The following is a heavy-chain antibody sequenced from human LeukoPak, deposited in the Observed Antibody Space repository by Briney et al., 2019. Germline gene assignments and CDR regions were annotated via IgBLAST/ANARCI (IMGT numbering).Heavy chain of an antibody. J-gene: IGHJ4*02. CDR2: ISWNSGSI. CDR3: AKDLEKTRGYYFDY. D-gene: IGHD3-22*01. CDR1: GFTFDDYA. Sequence: PGGSLRLSCAASGFTFDDYATHWVRQAPGKGLEWVSGISWNSGSIGYADSVKGRFTISRDNAKSSLYLQMNGLRVEDTALYYCAKDLEKTRGYYFDYWGQGILVTVSS. V-gene: IGHV3-9*01.